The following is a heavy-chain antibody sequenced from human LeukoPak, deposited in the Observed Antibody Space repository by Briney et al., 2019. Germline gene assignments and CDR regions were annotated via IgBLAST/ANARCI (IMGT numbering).Heavy chain of an antibody. CDR3: ARIKSSGYYQGPGVYYFDY. Sequence: GESLKISCKGSGYSFTSYWIGWVRQMPGKGLEWMGIIYPGDSDTRYSPSFQGQVTISADKSISTAYLQWSSLKASDTAMYYCARIKSSGYYQGPGVYYFDYWGQGTLVTVSS. V-gene: IGHV5-51*01. D-gene: IGHD3-22*01. CDR2: IYPGDSDT. CDR1: GYSFTSYW. J-gene: IGHJ4*02.